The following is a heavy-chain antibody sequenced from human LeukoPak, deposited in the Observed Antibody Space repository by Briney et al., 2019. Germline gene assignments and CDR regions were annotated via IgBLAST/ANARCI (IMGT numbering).Heavy chain of an antibody. Sequence: SVKVSCKASGGTFSSYAISWVRQAPGQGLEWMGGIIPIFGKANYAQKFQGRVTITTDESTSTAYMELSSLRSEDTAVYYCARDSPVGAGGYYYYMDVWGKGTTVTVSS. J-gene: IGHJ6*03. CDR3: ARDSPVGAGGYYYYMDV. D-gene: IGHD1-26*01. CDR2: IIPIFGKA. CDR1: GGTFSSYA. V-gene: IGHV1-69*05.